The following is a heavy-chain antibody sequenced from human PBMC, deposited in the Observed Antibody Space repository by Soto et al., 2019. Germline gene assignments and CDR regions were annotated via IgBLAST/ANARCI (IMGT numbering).Heavy chain of an antibody. CDR3: ARVPDR. CDR1: GGSISSGGYS. D-gene: IGHD2-2*01. V-gene: IGHV4-30-2*01. Sequence: KPSETLSLTCAVSGGSISSGGYSWSWIRQPPGKGLEWIGYIYHSGSTYYKQSLKSRVTISVDRSKNQFSLKLSSVTAADTAVYYCARVPDRWGQGTLVTVSS. CDR2: IYHSGST. J-gene: IGHJ5*02.